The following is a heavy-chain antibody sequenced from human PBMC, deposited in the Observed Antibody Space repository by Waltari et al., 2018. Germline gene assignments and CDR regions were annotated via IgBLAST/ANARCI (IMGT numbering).Heavy chain of an antibody. CDR3: ARVRGTAAGIASYYYYYMDV. Sequence: VQLLESGPGLVKPSETLSLTCTVSGCPISSYYWSWNRQPAGKGLEWIGLTYTSGSTNYNPSLKSRVTMSVDTSKNQFSLKLSSVTAADTAVYYCARVRGTAAGIASYYYYYMDVWGKGTTVTVSS. CDR1: GCPISSYY. D-gene: IGHD6-13*01. CDR2: TYTSGST. V-gene: IGHV4-4*07. J-gene: IGHJ6*03.